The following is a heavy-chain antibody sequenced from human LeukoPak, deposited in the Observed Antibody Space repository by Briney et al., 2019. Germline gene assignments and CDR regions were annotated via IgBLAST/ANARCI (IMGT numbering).Heavy chain of an antibody. D-gene: IGHD5-24*01. J-gene: IGHJ5*02. Sequence: PGGSLRLSCAPSGFTVDSNFMGWVRQAPGKGLEWVSIHYSGGSTYYADSVKGRFIISRDDSKNTVYLQMNSLRAEDTAVYYCARQRWLQAGFDPWGQGTLVTVSS. CDR3: ARQRWLQAGFDP. V-gene: IGHV3-53*01. CDR2: HYSGGST. CDR1: GFTVDSNF.